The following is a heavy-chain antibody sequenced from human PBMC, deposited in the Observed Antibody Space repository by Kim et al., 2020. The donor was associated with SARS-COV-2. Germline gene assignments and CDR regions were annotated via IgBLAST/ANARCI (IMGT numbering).Heavy chain of an antibody. CDR3: VKGADRSSWYGGFFDY. Sequence: SVKGSFTISRDNSKNTLYRQMSRLRAEDTAVYYCVKGADRSSWYGGFFDYWGQGTLVTVSS. V-gene: IGHV3-64D*09. J-gene: IGHJ4*02. D-gene: IGHD6-13*01.